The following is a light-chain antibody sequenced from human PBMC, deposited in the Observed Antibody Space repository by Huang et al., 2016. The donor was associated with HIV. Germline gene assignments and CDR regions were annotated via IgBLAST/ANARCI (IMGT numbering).Light chain of an antibody. Sequence: DIQMTQSPSTLSASVGDRVTITCRASQRISSYLAWYQQKPGKAPKLLIYQASTLPSGVPSRFSGSGSGTEFTLTISSLQPDDFATYYCQQYSSYPPLTFGPGTKVDIK. CDR1: QRISSY. CDR3: QQYSSYPPLT. V-gene: IGKV1-5*03. CDR2: QAS. J-gene: IGKJ3*01.